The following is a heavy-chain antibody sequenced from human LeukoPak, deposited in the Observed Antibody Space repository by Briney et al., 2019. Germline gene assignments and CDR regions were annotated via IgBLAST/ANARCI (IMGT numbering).Heavy chain of an antibody. Sequence: PGGSLRLSCAASGFTVSSIHMVWVRQAPWKGLEWVSVTYTGGNSYYADSVKGRFIISRDISKNTLYLQMNSLRAEDSALYYCARGGRGSAAVVAPRSFDIWGQGTMVTVSS. CDR1: GFTVSSIH. D-gene: IGHD3-22*01. V-gene: IGHV3-53*01. CDR3: ARGGRGSAAVVAPRSFDI. CDR2: TYTGGNS. J-gene: IGHJ3*02.